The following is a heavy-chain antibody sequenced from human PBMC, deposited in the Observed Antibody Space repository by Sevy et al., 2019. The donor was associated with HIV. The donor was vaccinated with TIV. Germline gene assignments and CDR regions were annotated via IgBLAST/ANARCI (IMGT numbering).Heavy chain of an antibody. D-gene: IGHD4-4*01. V-gene: IGHV3-30*04. CDR1: GFSFTDYR. CDR2: ISYEGRNTK. Sequence: GGSLRLSCAASGFSFTDYRMHWVRQAPGKGLEWVAIISYEGRNTKYNPDSVKGRFTISRDNSKNTVYLQMNTLGAEDTAIYYCARDRGETTRSAFDYWGQGTLVTVSS. CDR3: ARDRGETTRSAFDY. J-gene: IGHJ4*02.